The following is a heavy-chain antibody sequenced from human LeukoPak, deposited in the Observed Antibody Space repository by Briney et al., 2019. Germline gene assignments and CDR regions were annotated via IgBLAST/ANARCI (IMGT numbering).Heavy chain of an antibody. V-gene: IGHV4-59*01. D-gene: IGHD4-17*01. CDR3: ATETTYGHDAFDI. J-gene: IGHJ3*02. Sequence: PSETLSLTCTVSGGSISSYHWSWIRQPPGKGLEWIGYIYYSGSTSYNPSLKSRVTISVDTSKNQFSLKLNSVTAADTAVYYCATETTYGHDAFDIWGQGTMVIVSS. CDR1: GGSISSYH. CDR2: IYYSGST.